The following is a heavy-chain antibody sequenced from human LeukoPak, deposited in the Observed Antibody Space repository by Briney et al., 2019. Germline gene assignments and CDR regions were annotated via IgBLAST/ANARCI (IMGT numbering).Heavy chain of an antibody. Sequence: SETLSLTCAVYGGSFSGYYWSWIRQPPGKGLEWIGEINHSGSTNYNPSLKSRVTISVDTSKNQFSLKLSPVTAADTAVYYCARDWNGGYSSSWGQGTLVTVSS. V-gene: IGHV4-34*01. D-gene: IGHD6-13*01. CDR2: INHSGST. CDR3: ARDWNGGYSSS. CDR1: GGSFSGYY. J-gene: IGHJ4*02.